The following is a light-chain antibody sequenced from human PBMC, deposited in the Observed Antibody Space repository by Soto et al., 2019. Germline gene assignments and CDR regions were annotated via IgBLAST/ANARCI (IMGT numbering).Light chain of an antibody. CDR1: SSDVGGHHY. CDR3: SSFSSSSTLYV. V-gene: IGLV2-14*01. CDR2: EVS. J-gene: IGLJ1*01. Sequence: QSALTQPASVSGSPGQSITISCTGTSSDVGGHHYVSWYQQHPGKAPKVIIYEVSDRPAGVSDRFSGSKSDNTASLTISGLQADDEADYYCSSFSSSSTLYVFGTGTKVTVL.